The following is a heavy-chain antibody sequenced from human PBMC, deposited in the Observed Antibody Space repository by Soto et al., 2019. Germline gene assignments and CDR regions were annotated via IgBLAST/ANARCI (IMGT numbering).Heavy chain of an antibody. D-gene: IGHD2-2*01. V-gene: IGHV3-30*18. CDR3: AKSRDAYNFYFYYGMDV. Sequence: GGSLRLSCAASGFTFSNYGMHWVRQTPGKGLEWVALILYDGSNKYYADSVKGRFTISRDNSKNTLYLQVSSLRAEDTAVYYCAKSRDAYNFYFYYGMDVWGQGTTVTV. CDR1: GFTFSNYG. J-gene: IGHJ6*02. CDR2: ILYDGSNK.